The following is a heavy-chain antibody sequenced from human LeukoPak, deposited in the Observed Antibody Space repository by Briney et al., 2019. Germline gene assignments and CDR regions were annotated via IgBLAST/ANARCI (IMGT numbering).Heavy chain of an antibody. D-gene: IGHD3-22*01. CDR1: GGSISSSSYY. Sequence: SETLSLTCTVSGGSISSSSYYWGWIRQPPVKGLEWIGSIYYSGSTYYNPSLKSRVTISVDTSKNQFSLKLSSVTAADTAVYYCARIPTAYYYDSSGYYFDYWGQGTLVTVSS. CDR3: ARIPTAYYYDSSGYYFDY. V-gene: IGHV4-39*01. J-gene: IGHJ4*02. CDR2: IYYSGST.